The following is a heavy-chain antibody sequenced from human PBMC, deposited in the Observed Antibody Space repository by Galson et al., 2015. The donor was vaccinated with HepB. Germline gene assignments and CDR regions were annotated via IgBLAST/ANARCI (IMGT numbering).Heavy chain of an antibody. CDR1: TSIFSTYS. CDR2: ISSSSTTI. D-gene: IGHD5-12*01. V-gene: IGHV3-48*04. Sequence: SLRLSCAASTSIFSTYSMNWVRQAPGKGLEWVSYISSSSTTIYYADSVKGRFTISRDNAKNSLYLQMNSLRAEDTAVYYCVLLRGYDLKPLDYWGQGTLVTVSS. J-gene: IGHJ4*02. CDR3: VLLRGYDLKPLDY.